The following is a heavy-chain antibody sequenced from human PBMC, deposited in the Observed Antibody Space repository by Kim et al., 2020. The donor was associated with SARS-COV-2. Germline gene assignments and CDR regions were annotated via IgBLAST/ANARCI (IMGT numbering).Heavy chain of an antibody. J-gene: IGHJ4*02. V-gene: IGHV4-59*01. CDR1: GGSIRSYY. Sequence: SETLSLTCTVSGGSIRSYYWSWIRQPPGKGLEWIGHIYYSGSTKYNPSLKSRVTISVDTSKNQFSLKLSSVTAADTAMSYCASRSSGSYPFYHWGQGTL. D-gene: IGHD3-22*01. CDR2: IYYSGST. CDR3: ASRSSGSYPFYH.